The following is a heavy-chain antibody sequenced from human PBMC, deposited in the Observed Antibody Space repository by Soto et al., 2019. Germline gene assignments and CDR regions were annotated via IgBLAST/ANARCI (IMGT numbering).Heavy chain of an antibody. Sequence: GGSLGLSCAASGFAFSTYIMSWVRQAPGKGLEWVSSISGSGNYTHYADFLRGRFTISRDNAKTSLFLQMDRLRAEETAVYYCAREGINNYNEFYFDSWGQGTVVTVSS. CDR3: AREGINNYNEFYFDS. CDR1: GFAFSTYI. V-gene: IGHV3-21*06. CDR2: ISGSGNYT. J-gene: IGHJ4*02. D-gene: IGHD4-4*01.